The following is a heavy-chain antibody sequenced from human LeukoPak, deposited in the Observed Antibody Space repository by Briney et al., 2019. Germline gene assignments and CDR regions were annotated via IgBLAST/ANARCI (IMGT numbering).Heavy chain of an antibody. V-gene: IGHV4-4*07. CDR3: AIHLGKRRGITGTTRYYYYYMDV. J-gene: IGHJ6*03. Sequence: SETLSLTCTVSGGSISSYYWSWIRQPAGKGLEWIGRIYTSGSTNYNPSLKSRVTMSVDTSKNQFSLKLSSVTAADTAVYYCAIHLGKRRGITGTTRYYYYYMDVWGKGTTVTVSS. CDR2: IYTSGST. D-gene: IGHD1-7*01. CDR1: GGSISSYY.